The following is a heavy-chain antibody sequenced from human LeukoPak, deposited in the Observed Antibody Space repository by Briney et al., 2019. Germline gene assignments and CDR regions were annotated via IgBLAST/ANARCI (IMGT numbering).Heavy chain of an antibody. CDR1: GFTLRGYD. J-gene: IGHJ4*02. D-gene: IGHD5-12*01. CDR2: TSGSGGNT. Sequence: GGSLRLSCAASGFTLRGYDMSWIRQAPGKGLEWVAATSGSGGNTYYADSVKGRFTISRDNSKNTLYLQMNSLRAEDTAVYYGVKKYSGYDFDYWGQGTLGTVSS. V-gene: IGHV3-23*01. CDR3: VKKYSGYDFDY.